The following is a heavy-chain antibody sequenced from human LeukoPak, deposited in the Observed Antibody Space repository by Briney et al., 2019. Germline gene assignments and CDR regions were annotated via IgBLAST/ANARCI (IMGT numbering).Heavy chain of an antibody. D-gene: IGHD1-26*01. J-gene: IGHJ4*02. CDR3: ARESSGSYFDY. Sequence: PSETLSLTRTVSGGSISSYYWSWIRQPPGKGLEWIGYIYYSGSTNYNPSLKSRVTISVDTSKNQFSLKLSSVTAADTAVYYCARESSGSYFDYWGQGTLVTVSS. CDR1: GGSISSYY. V-gene: IGHV4-59*01. CDR2: IYYSGST.